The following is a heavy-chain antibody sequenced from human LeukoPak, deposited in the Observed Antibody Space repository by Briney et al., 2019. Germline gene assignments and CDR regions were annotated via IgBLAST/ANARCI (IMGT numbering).Heavy chain of an antibody. CDR2: IYYSGST. CDR3: ASHKDYGDPYDY. D-gene: IGHD4-17*01. J-gene: IGHJ4*02. CDR1: GGSISSGGYY. V-gene: IGHV4-31*03. Sequence: SQTLSLTCTVSGGSISSGGYYWSWIRQHPGKGLEWIGYIYYSGSTYYNPSLKSRVTISVDTSKNQFSLKLSSVTAADTAVYYYASHKDYGDPYDYWGQGTLVTVSS.